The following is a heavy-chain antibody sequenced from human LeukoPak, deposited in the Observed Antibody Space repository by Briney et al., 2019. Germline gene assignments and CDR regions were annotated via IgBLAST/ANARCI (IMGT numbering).Heavy chain of an antibody. Sequence: SETLSLTRTVSGGSINNYYWSWIRQPPGKGLEWIGYIYYRGSTNYNPSLKCRVTFSVDTSKNQFSLKLNSVTAADTAVYYCARGGDYGDLRYFDYWGQGTLVTVSS. CDR1: GGSINNYY. D-gene: IGHD4-17*01. CDR2: IYYRGST. V-gene: IGHV4-59*01. CDR3: ARGGDYGDLRYFDY. J-gene: IGHJ4*02.